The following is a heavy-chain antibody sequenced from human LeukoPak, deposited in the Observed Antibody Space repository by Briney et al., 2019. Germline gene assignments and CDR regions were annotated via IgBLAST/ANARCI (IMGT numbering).Heavy chain of an antibody. Sequence: SVKVSCKASGGTFSSYAISWVRQAPGQGLEWMGGIIPIFGTANYAQKFQGRVTITADESTSTAYIELSSLRSEDTAVYYCARHPTSTGTTWFDPWGQGTLVTVSS. J-gene: IGHJ5*02. V-gene: IGHV1-69*13. CDR2: IIPIFGTA. D-gene: IGHD1-7*01. CDR1: GGTFSSYA. CDR3: ARHPTSTGTTWFDP.